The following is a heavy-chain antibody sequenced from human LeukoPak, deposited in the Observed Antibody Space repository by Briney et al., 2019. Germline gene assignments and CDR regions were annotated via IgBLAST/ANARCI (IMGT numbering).Heavy chain of an antibody. D-gene: IGHD3-22*01. CDR2: ISGSGDNT. Sequence: GGSLRLSCAASGFTFSSHGMSWVRQAPGEGLEWVSTISGSGDNTYYADSVKGRFTISRDNSKNTLYLQMNSLRAEDTAVYYCAKDAKVMIVVSRGEYDYWGQGTLVTVSS. J-gene: IGHJ4*02. CDR3: AKDAKVMIVVSRGEYDY. V-gene: IGHV3-23*01. CDR1: GFTFSSHG.